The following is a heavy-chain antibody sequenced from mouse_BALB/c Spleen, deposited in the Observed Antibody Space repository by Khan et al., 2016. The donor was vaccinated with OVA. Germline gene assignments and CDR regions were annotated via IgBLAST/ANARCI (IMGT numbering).Heavy chain of an antibody. CDR2: ISYSGST. D-gene: IGHD1-2*01. CDR3: ARTARIEY. V-gene: IGHV3-2*02. J-gene: IGHJ2*01. Sequence: EVQLVESGPGLVKPSQTLSLTCTVTGYSITSGYGWNWIRQSPGNKLEWMGYISYSGSTNYNPYLKSRISITLGTSKNQFFLQLNSVTTEDTATYYCARTARIEYWGEGTTLTVSS. CDR1: GYSITSGYG.